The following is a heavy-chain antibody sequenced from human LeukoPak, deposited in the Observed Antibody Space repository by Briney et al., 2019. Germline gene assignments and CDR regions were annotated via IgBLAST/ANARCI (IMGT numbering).Heavy chain of an antibody. CDR3: ATSTPAHGHWLGDYFDY. CDR2: IIPIFGTA. D-gene: IGHD6-19*01. J-gene: IGHJ4*02. Sequence: SVKVSCKASGGTFSSYAISWVRQAPGQGLEWMGGIIPIFGTANYAQKFQGRVTITADKSTSTAYMELSSLRSEDTAVYYCATSTPAHGHWLGDYFDYWGQGTLVTVSS. V-gene: IGHV1-69*06. CDR1: GGTFSSYA.